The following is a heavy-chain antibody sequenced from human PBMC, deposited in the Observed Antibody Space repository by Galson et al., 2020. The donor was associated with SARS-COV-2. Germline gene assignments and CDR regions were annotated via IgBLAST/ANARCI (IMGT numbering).Heavy chain of an antibody. CDR1: GYNFTSYW. J-gene: IGHJ6*02. D-gene: IGHD3-22*01. Sequence: HGESLKISCKGSGYNFTSYWIGWVRQMPGKGLEWMGVIYPGDSDTRYSPSFQGQVTISADKSISTAYLQWSSLKASDTAIYYCARDSAGYDSNCLHYAMDVWGQGTTVTVSS. V-gene: IGHV5-51*01. CDR3: ARDSAGYDSNCLHYAMDV. CDR2: IYPGDSDT.